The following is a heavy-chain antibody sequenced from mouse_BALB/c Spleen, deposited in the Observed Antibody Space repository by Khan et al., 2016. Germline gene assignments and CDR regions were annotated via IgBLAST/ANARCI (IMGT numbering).Heavy chain of an antibody. V-gene: IGHV3-6*02. J-gene: IGHJ2*01. Sequence: VQLKESGPGLVKPSQSLSLTCSVTGYSITSGYYWNWIRQFPGNKLEWMGYISYDGSNNYNPSLKNRISITRDTSKNQFFLKLNSVTTEDTATXYCARDNSFDYWGQGTTLTVSS. CDR3: ARDNSFDY. CDR1: GYSITSGYY. CDR2: ISYDGSN.